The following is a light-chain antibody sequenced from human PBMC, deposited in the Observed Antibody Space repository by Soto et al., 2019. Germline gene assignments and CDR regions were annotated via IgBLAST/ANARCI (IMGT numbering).Light chain of an antibody. J-gene: IGKJ1*01. Sequence: EIVLTQSPGTLSLSPGERATLSCRASQSVSKNFLAWYQHKPGQAPRLLIDDASNRATGIPDRFSGSGSGTDFTLTISSLESEDSAVYYCQQCATPPLTFGQGTKVEIK. CDR2: DAS. CDR1: QSVSKNF. V-gene: IGKV3-20*01. CDR3: QQCATPPLT.